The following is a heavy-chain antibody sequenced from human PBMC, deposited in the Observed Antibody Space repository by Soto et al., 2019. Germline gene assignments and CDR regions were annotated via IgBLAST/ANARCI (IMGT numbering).Heavy chain of an antibody. CDR3: ARRGIAARTTAGYYYYGMDV. J-gene: IGHJ6*02. CDR1: GGSISSGSYY. V-gene: IGHV4-39*01. CDR2: IYYSGST. D-gene: IGHD6-6*01. Sequence: SETLSLTCTVSGGSISSGSYYWGWIRQPPGKGLEWIGSIYYSGSTYYNPSLKSRVTISVDTSKNQFSLKLSSVTAADTAVYYCARRGIAARTTAGYYYYGMDVWGQGTTVTVSS.